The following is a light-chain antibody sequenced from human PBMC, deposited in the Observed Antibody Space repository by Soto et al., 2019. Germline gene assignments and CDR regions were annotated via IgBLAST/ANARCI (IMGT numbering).Light chain of an antibody. CDR2: DVS. CDR3: SSFSSSSTLLL. CDR1: SSDVGGYNY. V-gene: IGLV2-14*03. Sequence: QSALTQPASVSGSPGQSITISCTGTSSDVGGYNYVSWYQQYPGKAPKLMIYDVSNRTSGVSNRFSGSKSGNTASLTISGLQAEDEGDYYCSSFSSSSTLLLFGGGTKLTVL. J-gene: IGLJ2*01.